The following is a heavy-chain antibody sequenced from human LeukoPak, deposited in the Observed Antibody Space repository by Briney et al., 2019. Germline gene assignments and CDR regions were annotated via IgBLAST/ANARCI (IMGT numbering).Heavy chain of an antibody. Sequence: PSDPLSLTCAVYGGSLSYYYWSWIRQPPEKGLEWIGEISRSGSTNYNPSLKSRVTISVDTSKNQFSLKLSSVTAADTAVYYCARGGFYCGDDCYVDYWGQGTLVTVSS. CDR3: ARGGFYCGDDCYVDY. CDR1: GGSLSYYY. J-gene: IGHJ4*02. V-gene: IGHV4-34*01. CDR2: ISRSGST. D-gene: IGHD2-21*02.